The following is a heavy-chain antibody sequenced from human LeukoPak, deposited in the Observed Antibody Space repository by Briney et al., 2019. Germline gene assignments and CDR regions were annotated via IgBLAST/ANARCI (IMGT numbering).Heavy chain of an antibody. D-gene: IGHD6-6*01. CDR3: ARHSSPSYYYGMDV. V-gene: IGHV4-59*01. CDR2: IYSSGST. Sequence: KPSETLSLTCTVSGGSISSYYWSWIRQPPGKGLEWIGYIYSSGSTNYNPSLKSRVTISVDTFKNQFSLKLSSVTAADTAVYYCARHSSPSYYYGMDVWGQGTTVTVSS. J-gene: IGHJ6*02. CDR1: GGSISSYY.